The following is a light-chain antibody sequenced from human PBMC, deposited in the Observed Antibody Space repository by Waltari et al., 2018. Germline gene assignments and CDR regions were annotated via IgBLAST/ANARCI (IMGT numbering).Light chain of an antibody. CDR2: GGS. CDR3: QKYTGSPWT. J-gene: IGKJ1*01. CDR1: QSVSISY. V-gene: IGKV3-20*01. Sequence: EIVLTQSPGTLSLSPGERATLSCRARQSVSISYLAWYQQKPGQAPRLLIYGGSSRATGIPDRFSGSGCGTDFTLTISRLEPEDFAVYYCQKYTGSPWTFGQGTKVEIK.